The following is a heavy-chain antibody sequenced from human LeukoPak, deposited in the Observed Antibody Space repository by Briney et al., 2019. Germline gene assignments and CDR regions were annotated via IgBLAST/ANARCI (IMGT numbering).Heavy chain of an antibody. CDR3: ARDYDSSGGYFDY. CDR2: IGYDGSNK. D-gene: IGHD3-22*01. CDR1: GFTFSSYG. Sequence: GGSLRLSCAASGFTFSSYGMHWVRQAPGKGLEWVAVIGYDGSNKYYADSVKGRFTISRDNSKNTLYLPMNSLRAEDTAVYYSARDYDSSGGYFDYWGQGTLVTVSS. V-gene: IGHV3-33*01. J-gene: IGHJ4*02.